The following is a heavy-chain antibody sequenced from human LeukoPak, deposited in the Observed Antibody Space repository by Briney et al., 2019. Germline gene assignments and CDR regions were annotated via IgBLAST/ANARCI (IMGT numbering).Heavy chain of an antibody. CDR1: GYTFTGYF. J-gene: IGHJ6*03. V-gene: IGHV1-2*06. CDR2: INPNTGGT. CDR3: ARVKSDIFHYMDV. Sequence: GASVKVSCKASGYTFTGYFIHWVRQAPGQGLEWMGRINPNTGGTNYAQKFQGRVTMTRDTSITTAYMELSRLRSDDTAIYYCARVKSDIFHYMDVCGKRTTVTVSS. D-gene: IGHD3-3*02.